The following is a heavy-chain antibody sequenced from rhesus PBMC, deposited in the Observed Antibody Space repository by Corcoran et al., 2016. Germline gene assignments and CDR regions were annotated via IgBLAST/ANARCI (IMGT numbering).Heavy chain of an antibody. CDR3: ARPKNTVTTSLDY. D-gene: IGHD4-23*01. V-gene: IGHV4-80*01. J-gene: IGHJ4*01. Sequence: QVQLQQWGEGLVKPSETLSLTCAVYGGSFSSYWWSWIRQPPGKGLEWIGEINGNSASNTSRPSLTSPVTISKDASKSQFSLKLSSVTAADTAVYYCARPKNTVTTSLDYWGQGVLVTVSS. CDR1: GGSFSSYW. CDR2: INGNSASN.